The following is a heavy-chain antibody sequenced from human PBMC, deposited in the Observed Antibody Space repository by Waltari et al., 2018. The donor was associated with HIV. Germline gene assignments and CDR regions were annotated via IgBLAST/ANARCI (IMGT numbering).Heavy chain of an antibody. Sequence: EVQLVESGGGWVQPGGTLTRTCEDSGVTSTFYWFSWVRQAPGKGLEWVANINQAGTERHYVDSVRCRFTISRDNGKTSVFLQMNSLTVEYTAVYYCATTHGSGDYDNDFDYWGQGTLV. V-gene: IGHV3-7*01. CDR3: ATTHGSGDYDNDFDY. J-gene: IGHJ4*02. CDR1: GVTSTFYW. CDR2: INQAGTER. D-gene: IGHD3-10*01.